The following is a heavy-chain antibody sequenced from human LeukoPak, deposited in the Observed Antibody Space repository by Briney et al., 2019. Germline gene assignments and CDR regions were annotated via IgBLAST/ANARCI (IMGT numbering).Heavy chain of an antibody. Sequence: GASVKVSCKASGYTFTSYGTSWVRQAPGQGLEWMGWISAYNGNTNYAQKLQGRVTMTTDTSTSTAYMELRSLRSDDTAVYYCARDQEIRGITPGLYYYYGMDVWGQGTTVTVSS. J-gene: IGHJ6*02. CDR2: ISAYNGNT. CDR3: ARDQEIRGITPGLYYYYGMDV. D-gene: IGHD3-10*01. V-gene: IGHV1-18*01. CDR1: GYTFTSYG.